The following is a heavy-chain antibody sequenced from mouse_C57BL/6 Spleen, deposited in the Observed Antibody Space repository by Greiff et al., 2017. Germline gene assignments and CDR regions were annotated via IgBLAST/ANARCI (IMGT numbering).Heavy chain of an antibody. Sequence: EVMLVESGGGLVKPGGSLKLSCAASGFTFSDYGMHWVRQAPEKGLEWVAYISSGSSTIYYADTVKGRFTISRDNAKNTLFLQMTSLRSEDTAMYYCARSPYDYDECYFDYWGQGTTLTVSS. J-gene: IGHJ2*01. CDR1: GFTFSDYG. CDR3: ARSPYDYDECYFDY. V-gene: IGHV5-17*01. D-gene: IGHD2-4*01. CDR2: ISSGSSTI.